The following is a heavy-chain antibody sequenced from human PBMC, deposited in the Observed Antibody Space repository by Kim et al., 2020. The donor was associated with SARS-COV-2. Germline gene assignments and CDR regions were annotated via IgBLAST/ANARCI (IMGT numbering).Heavy chain of an antibody. CDR2: ISWNSGSI. V-gene: IGHV3-9*01. J-gene: IGHJ6*02. D-gene: IGHD3-10*01. CDR1: GFTFDDYA. Sequence: GGSLRLSCAASGFTFDDYAMHWVRQAPGKGLEWVSGISWNSGSIGYADSVKGRFTISRDNAKNSLYLQMNSLRAEDTALYYCAKDWGSGSFYYYYGMDVWGQGTTVTVSS. CDR3: AKDWGSGSFYYYYGMDV.